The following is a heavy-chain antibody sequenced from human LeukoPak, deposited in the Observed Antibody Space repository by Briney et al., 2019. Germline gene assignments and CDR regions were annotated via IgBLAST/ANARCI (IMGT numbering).Heavy chain of an antibody. D-gene: IGHD3-10*01. J-gene: IGHJ4*02. CDR3: ARTYHYGSGREGYYFDY. CDR2: IYTSGST. Sequence: SETLSLTCTVSGGSISSYYWSWIRQPAGKGLEWIGRIYTSGSTNYNPSLKSRVTMSVDTSKNQFSLKLSSVTAADTAVYYCARTYHYGSGREGYYFDYWGQGTLVTVSS. V-gene: IGHV4-4*07. CDR1: GGSISSYY.